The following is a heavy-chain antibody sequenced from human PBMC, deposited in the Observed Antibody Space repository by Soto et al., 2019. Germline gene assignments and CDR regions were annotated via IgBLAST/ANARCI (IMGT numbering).Heavy chain of an antibody. CDR3: ATVDGYNSGDYYYGMDV. V-gene: IGHV1-3*01. D-gene: IGHD5-12*01. J-gene: IGHJ6*02. CDR1: GYTFTSYA. CDR2: INAGNGNT. Sequence: ASVKVSCKASGYTFTSYAMHWVRQAPGQRLEWMGWINAGNGNTKYSQKFQGRVTITRDTSASTAYMELSSLRSEDTAVYYCATVDGYNSGDYYYGMDVWGQGTTVAVSS.